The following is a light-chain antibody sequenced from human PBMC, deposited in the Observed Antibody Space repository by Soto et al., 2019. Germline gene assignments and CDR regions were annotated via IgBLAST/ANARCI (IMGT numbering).Light chain of an antibody. CDR2: GAS. CDR1: QRVSRNY. V-gene: IGKV3D-20*02. Sequence: EIVLTQSPGTLSLSPGERATLSCRASQRVSRNYLAWYQQKVGQPPRLLIYGASSRAAGIPDRFSGSGSGTDFTLTITRLETEDFAVYHCQQRSNWPLYTFGQGTKLEIK. CDR3: QQRSNWPLYT. J-gene: IGKJ2*01.